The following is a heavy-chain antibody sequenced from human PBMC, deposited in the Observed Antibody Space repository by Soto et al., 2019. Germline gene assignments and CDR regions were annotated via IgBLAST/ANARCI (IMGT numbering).Heavy chain of an antibody. CDR2: TYYRSKWYN. D-gene: IGHD6-19*01. Sequence: SQTLSLTCAISGYSVSSNSAAWNWIMQSPSRGLEWLGRTYYRSKWYNDYAVSVKSRITINPDTSKNQFSLQLNSVTPEDTAVYYCARVGYSSGWMIYYSYGMEVWGQGTTVTVS. CDR3: ARVGYSSGWMIYYSYGMEV. J-gene: IGHJ6*02. CDR1: GYSVSSNSAA. V-gene: IGHV6-1*01.